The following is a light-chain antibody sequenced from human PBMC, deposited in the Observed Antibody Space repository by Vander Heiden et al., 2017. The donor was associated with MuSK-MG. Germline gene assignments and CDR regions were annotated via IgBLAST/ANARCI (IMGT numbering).Light chain of an antibody. CDR3: QQYDGSRT. CDR1: QCVSSNY. V-gene: IGKV3-20*01. Sequence: IVLRQSPGTLSLSPGERATLPCRASQCVSSNYLAWYQQKPGQAPRLLIYDASNRAPGIPGRFSGSGSGTDFTLTISRLEPEDFAVYYCQQYDGSRTFGQGTKVEIK. CDR2: DAS. J-gene: IGKJ1*01.